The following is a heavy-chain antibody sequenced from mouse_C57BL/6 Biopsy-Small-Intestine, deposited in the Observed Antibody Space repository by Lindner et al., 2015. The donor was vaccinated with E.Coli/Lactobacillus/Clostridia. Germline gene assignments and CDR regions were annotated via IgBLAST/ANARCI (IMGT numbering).Heavy chain of an antibody. CDR3: ARRIWYFDV. V-gene: IGHV5-17*01. CDR2: ISSGSRTI. J-gene: IGHJ1*03. Sequence: VQLRGVWGGLVKPGGSLKLSCAASGFTFSDYGMHWVRQAPEKGLEWVAYISSGSRTIFYADTVKGRFTISRDNAKNTLFLQMTSLRSEDTAMYYCARRIWYFDVWGTGTTVTVSS. CDR1: GFTFSDYG.